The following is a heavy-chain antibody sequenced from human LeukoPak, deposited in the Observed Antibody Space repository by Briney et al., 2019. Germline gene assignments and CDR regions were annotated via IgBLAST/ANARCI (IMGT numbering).Heavy chain of an antibody. CDR3: AKGYYYDVSGYFYPHDAFDI. CDR2: IISSADST. CDR1: GFSFSSYA. Sequence: EGSLILSCAASGFSFSSYAMSWVRQAPGKGLEWVSTIISSADSTYYADSVKGRFTISRDNSKNTLYLQMNSLRAEDTAVYYCAKGYYYDVSGYFYPHDAFDIWGQGTMVTVSS. J-gene: IGHJ3*02. D-gene: IGHD3-22*01. V-gene: IGHV3-23*01.